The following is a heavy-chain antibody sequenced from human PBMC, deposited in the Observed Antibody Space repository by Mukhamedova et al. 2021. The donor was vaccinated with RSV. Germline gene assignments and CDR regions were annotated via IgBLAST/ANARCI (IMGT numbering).Heavy chain of an antibody. D-gene: IGHD1-26*01. Sequence: HGGSTNYNPSLKSRVTISVDTSKNQFSLKLSSTTAADTAVYYCARTPIVGATTLFDYWGQGTLVTVSS. CDR2: HGGST. V-gene: IGHV4-34*01. CDR3: ARTPIVGATTLFDY. J-gene: IGHJ4*02.